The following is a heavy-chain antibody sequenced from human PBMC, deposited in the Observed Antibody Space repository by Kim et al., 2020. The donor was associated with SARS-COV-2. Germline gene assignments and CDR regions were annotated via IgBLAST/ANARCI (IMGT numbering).Heavy chain of an antibody. V-gene: IGHV3-23*01. J-gene: IGHJ3*02. Sequence: GGSLRLSCAASGFTFSSYAMSWVRQAPGKGLEWVSAISGSGGSTYYADSVKGRFTISRDNSKNTLYLQMNSLRAEDTAAYYCAKVRGQWLVRGAFDIWGQGTMVTVSS. CDR1: GFTFSSYA. D-gene: IGHD6-19*01. CDR3: AKVRGQWLVRGAFDI. CDR2: ISGSGGST.